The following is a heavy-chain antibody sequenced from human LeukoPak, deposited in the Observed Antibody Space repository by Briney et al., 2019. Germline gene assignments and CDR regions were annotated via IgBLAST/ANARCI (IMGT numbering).Heavy chain of an antibody. J-gene: IGHJ4*02. V-gene: IGHV7-4-1*02. CDR2: INTNTGNP. Sequence: ASVKVSCKASGYTFTSYGISWVRQAPGQGLEWMGWINTNTGNPTYAQGFTGRFVFSLDTSVSTAYLQISSLKAEDTAVYYCARDLGYCSSTSCYAEYYFDYWGQGTLVTVSS. CDR1: GYTFTSYG. D-gene: IGHD2-2*01. CDR3: ARDLGYCSSTSCYAEYYFDY.